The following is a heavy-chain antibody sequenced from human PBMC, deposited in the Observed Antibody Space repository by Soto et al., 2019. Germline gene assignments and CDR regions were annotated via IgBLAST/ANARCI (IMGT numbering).Heavy chain of an antibody. CDR1: GGTFSSYA. CDR2: IIPIFGTA. D-gene: IGHD3-10*01. J-gene: IGHJ4*02. V-gene: IGHV1-69*13. Sequence: SVKVSCKASGGTFSSYAISWVRQAPGQGLEWMGGIIPIFGTANYAQKFQGRVTITADESTSTAYMELSSLRSEDTAVYYCARSIIRGYYFDYWGQGTRGTVSS. CDR3: ARSIIRGYYFDY.